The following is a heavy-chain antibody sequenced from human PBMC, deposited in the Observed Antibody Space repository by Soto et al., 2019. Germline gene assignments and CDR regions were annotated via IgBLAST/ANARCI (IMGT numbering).Heavy chain of an antibody. Sequence: ASVKVCGEASGYTFTGYYIHWVRQARGQGLEWMGWINPNSGGTNYAQKFQGRVTMTRDTSISTAYMELSRLRSDDTAVYYCARDIYSYGYNGMDVWGQGTTVPVS. CDR3: ARDIYSYGYNGMDV. CDR1: GYTFTGYY. D-gene: IGHD5-18*01. CDR2: INPNSGGT. J-gene: IGHJ6*02. V-gene: IGHV1-2*02.